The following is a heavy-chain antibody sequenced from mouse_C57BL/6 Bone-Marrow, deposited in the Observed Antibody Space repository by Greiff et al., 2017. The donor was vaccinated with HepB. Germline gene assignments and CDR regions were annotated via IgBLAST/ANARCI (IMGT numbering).Heavy chain of an antibody. J-gene: IGHJ4*01. V-gene: IGHV1-19*01. Sequence: VHVKQSGPVLVKPGASVKMSCKASGYTFTDYYMNWVKQSHGKSLEWIGVINPYNGGTSYNQKFKGKATLTVDKSSSTAYMELNSLTSEDSAVYYCAIITTVPYYYAMDYWGQGTSVTVSS. CDR1: GYTFTDYY. CDR3: AIITTVPYYYAMDY. CDR2: INPYNGGT. D-gene: IGHD1-1*01.